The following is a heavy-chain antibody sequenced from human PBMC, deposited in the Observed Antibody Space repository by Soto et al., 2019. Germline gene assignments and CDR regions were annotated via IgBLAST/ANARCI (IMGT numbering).Heavy chain of an antibody. J-gene: IGHJ6*02. CDR3: ARSPLYSSGWYGSYYGMDV. CDR2: IYSGGST. Sequence: GGSLRLSCAASGFTVSSNYMSWFRQAPGKGLEWVSVIYSGGSTYYADSVKGRFTISRDNPKNTLYLQMNSLRAEDTAVYYCARSPLYSSGWYGSYYGMDVWGQGTTVTVSS. D-gene: IGHD6-19*01. V-gene: IGHV3-53*01. CDR1: GFTVSSNY.